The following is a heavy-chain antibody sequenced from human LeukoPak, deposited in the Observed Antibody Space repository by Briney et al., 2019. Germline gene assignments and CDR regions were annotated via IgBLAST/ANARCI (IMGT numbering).Heavy chain of an antibody. CDR3: ARDNSVGDTAWWFDP. CDR2: IYPSGSST. V-gene: IGHV1-46*01. CDR1: GYTFTSYY. J-gene: IGHJ5*02. Sequence: ASVKVSCKASGYTFTSYYMHWVRQAPGQGLEWMGLIYPSGSSTSYAQKFQGRLSLTRDMSTSTDYMELSSLRSEDTAVYYCARDNSVGDTAWWFDPWGQGTLVTVSS. D-gene: IGHD1-26*01.